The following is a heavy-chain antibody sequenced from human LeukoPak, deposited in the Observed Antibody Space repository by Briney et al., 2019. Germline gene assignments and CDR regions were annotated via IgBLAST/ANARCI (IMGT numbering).Heavy chain of an antibody. V-gene: IGHV4-4*07. CDR1: GGSISSYY. J-gene: IGHJ4*02. CDR2: IYTSGST. Sequence: SETLSLTCTVSGGSISSYYWSWIPQPAGKGLEWIGRIYTSGSTNYNPSLKSRVTMSVDTSKNQFSLKLSSVTAADTAVYYCARDSYYDSSGYFYFDYWGQGTLVTVSS. D-gene: IGHD3-22*01. CDR3: ARDSYYDSSGYFYFDY.